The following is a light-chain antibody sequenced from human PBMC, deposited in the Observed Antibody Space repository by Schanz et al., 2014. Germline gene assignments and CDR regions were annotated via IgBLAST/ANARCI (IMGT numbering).Light chain of an antibody. CDR1: SSDVGGYNF. J-gene: IGLJ3*02. Sequence: QSALTQPPSASGSPGQSVTISCTGTSSDVGGYNFVSWYQQHPGKVPKLMIYEVSKRPSGVPDRFSGSKSGNTASLTVSGLQAEDEADYYCASWDDSLYARVFGGGTKVTVL. CDR2: EVS. V-gene: IGLV2-8*01. CDR3: ASWDDSLYARV.